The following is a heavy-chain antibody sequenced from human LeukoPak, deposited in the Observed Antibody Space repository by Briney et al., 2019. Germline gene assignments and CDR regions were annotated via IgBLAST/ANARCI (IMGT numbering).Heavy chain of an antibody. V-gene: IGHV3-7*01. Sequence: PGGSLRLSCAASGFTFSNYWMNWFRQAPGKGLEWVANIDQHGTEENYVDSVEGRFTISRDNADNSLYLHMNSLRAEDTAVYYCARKVGAVYSGYDYWGQGTLVTVSS. D-gene: IGHD5-12*01. CDR2: IDQHGTEE. CDR1: GFTFSNYW. J-gene: IGHJ4*02. CDR3: ARKVGAVYSGYDY.